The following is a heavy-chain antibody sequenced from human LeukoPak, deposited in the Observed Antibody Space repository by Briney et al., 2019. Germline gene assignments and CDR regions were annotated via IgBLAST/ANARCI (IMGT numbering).Heavy chain of an antibody. D-gene: IGHD5-18*01. V-gene: IGHV3-7*01. CDR2: IQQDGSEK. CDR3: ARCGVTAVSGTNYYYYMDV. CDR1: GFIFSKYW. J-gene: IGHJ6*03. Sequence: GGSLRLSCAASGFIFSKYWMTWVRQAPGKGLEWVANIQQDGSEKYYVDSVEGRFTISRDNAKNSVHLQMNSLRAEDAAVYYCARCGVTAVSGTNYYYYMDVWGRGTAVTVSS.